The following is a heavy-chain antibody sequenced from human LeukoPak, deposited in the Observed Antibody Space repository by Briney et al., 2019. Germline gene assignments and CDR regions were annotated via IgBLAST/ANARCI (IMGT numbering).Heavy chain of an antibody. V-gene: IGHV4-4*07. CDR3: ARDGDINNWYGPFDY. J-gene: IGHJ4*02. Sequence: SETLSLTCTVSGGSLSSYYWSWIRQPAGKGLEWIGRVYTSGSTNYNPSLKSRVTMSIDTSKNQFSLEVSSVTAADTAVYYCARDGDINNWYGPFDYWGQGTLVTVSS. CDR1: GGSLSSYY. CDR2: VYTSGST. D-gene: IGHD1-1*01.